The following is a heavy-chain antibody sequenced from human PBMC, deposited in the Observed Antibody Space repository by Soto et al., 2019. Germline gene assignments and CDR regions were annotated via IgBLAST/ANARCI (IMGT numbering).Heavy chain of an antibody. CDR1: GFSVTANY. D-gene: IGHD2-21*01. V-gene: IGHV3-53*01. CDR3: HCYGY. Sequence: EVQVVESGGGLIQPGGSLRLSCEVSGFSVTANYMSWVRQAPGKGLEWVSVIYSGGSTYYIDSVKGRFSISRDISKNTPYLQMNSLRAEDTAVYYCHCYGYWGQGTLVTVSS. CDR2: IYSGGST. J-gene: IGHJ4*02.